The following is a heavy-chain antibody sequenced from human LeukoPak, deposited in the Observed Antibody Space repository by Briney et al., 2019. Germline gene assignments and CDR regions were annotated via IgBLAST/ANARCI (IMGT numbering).Heavy chain of an antibody. CDR1: GYTFTSYG. Sequence: EASVTVSCKASGYTFTSYGISWVRQAPGQGLEWMGWISAYNGNTNYAQKLQGRVTMTTDTSTSTAYMELRSLRSDDTAVYYCARGLGYCSSTSCYVVDPWGQGTLVTVSS. D-gene: IGHD2-2*01. J-gene: IGHJ5*02. CDR2: ISAYNGNT. CDR3: ARGLGYCSSTSCYVVDP. V-gene: IGHV1-18*01.